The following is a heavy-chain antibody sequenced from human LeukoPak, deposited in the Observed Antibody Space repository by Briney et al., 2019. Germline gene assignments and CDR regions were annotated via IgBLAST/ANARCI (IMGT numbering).Heavy chain of an antibody. D-gene: IGHD2-2*01. V-gene: IGHV1-18*01. CDR2: ISANNGNT. J-gene: IGHJ5*02. CDR1: GYTFTSYG. CDR3: ARDRASKNPKYQQNWFDP. Sequence: ASVKVSCKASGYTFTSYGISWVRHAHGQGNEWMGWISANNGNTNYAQKLQGRVTMTTDTSTSTAYMELRSLRSDDTAVYYCARDRASKNPKYQQNWFDPWGQGTLVTVSS.